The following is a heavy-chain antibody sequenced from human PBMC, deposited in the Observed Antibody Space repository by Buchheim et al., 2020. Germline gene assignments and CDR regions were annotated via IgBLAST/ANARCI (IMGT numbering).Heavy chain of an antibody. CDR1: GFSFSLYD. V-gene: IGHV3-30*03. J-gene: IGHJ4*02. CDR2: ISYEGKTK. D-gene: IGHD3-16*01. CDR3: ARDRRIYYFGSNAFDY. Sequence: QVQLVESGGGVVQPGRSLSLSCAVTGFSFSLYDMHWVRQAPGKGLEWVATISYEGKTKYADSVKDRFTVSRENSKNTLSLQMSSLSFEDTAIYYCARDRRIYYFGSNAFDYWGQGTL.